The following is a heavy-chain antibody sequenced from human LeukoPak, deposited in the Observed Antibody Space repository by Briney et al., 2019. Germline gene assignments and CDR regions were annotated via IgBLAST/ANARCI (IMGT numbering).Heavy chain of an antibody. CDR2: ISSSSDYI. J-gene: IGHJ4*02. Sequence: PGGSQRLSCAASGFTFSSYNMNWVRQAPGKGLEWVSSISSSSDYIYYADSVKGRFTISRDNAKNSLFLQMNSLRAEDTAVYYCARDNNWNSFDYWGQGTLVTVSS. CDR3: ARDNNWNSFDY. CDR1: GFTFSSYN. V-gene: IGHV3-21*01. D-gene: IGHD1-20*01.